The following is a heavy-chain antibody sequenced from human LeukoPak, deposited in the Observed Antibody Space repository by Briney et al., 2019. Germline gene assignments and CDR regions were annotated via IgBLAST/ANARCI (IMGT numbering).Heavy chain of an antibody. CDR3: AREKSLIVGFMYFDK. J-gene: IGHJ4*02. V-gene: IGHV3-21*01. Sequence: KPGGSLRLSCVASRFTFKTFSMAWVRQAPGKGLEWVSSISSNGNHIDYADSVKGRFSISRDNAKNSFYLQMNNLRADDTATYYCAREKSLIVGFMYFDKWGQGTVVTVSS. CDR1: RFTFKTFS. D-gene: IGHD1-26*01. CDR2: ISSNGNHI.